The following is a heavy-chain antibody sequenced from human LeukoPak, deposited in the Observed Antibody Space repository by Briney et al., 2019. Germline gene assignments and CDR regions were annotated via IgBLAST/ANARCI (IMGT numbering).Heavy chain of an antibody. CDR1: GGSFSGYY. D-gene: IGHD3-9*01. Sequence: PSETLSLTCAVYGGSFSGYYWSWIRQPPGKGLEWIGEINHSGSTNYNPSLKSRVTISVDTSKNQFSLKLSSVTAADTAVYYCARVPQYFDWLFVIDYWGQGTLVTVSS. CDR2: INHSGST. J-gene: IGHJ4*02. CDR3: ARVPQYFDWLFVIDY. V-gene: IGHV4-34*01.